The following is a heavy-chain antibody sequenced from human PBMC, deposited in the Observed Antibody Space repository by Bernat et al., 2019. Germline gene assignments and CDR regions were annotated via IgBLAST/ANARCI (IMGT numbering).Heavy chain of an antibody. V-gene: IGHV4-39*07. CDR3: AGSFIAAAYYFDY. CDR1: GGSISSSSYY. J-gene: IGHJ4*02. CDR2: INHSGST. D-gene: IGHD6-13*01. Sequence: QLQLQESGPGLVKPSETLSLTCTVSGGSISSSSYYWGWIRQPPGKGLEWIGEINHSGSTNYNPSLKSRVTISVDTSKNQFSLKLSSVTAADTAVYYCAGSFIAAAYYFDYWGQGTLVTVSS.